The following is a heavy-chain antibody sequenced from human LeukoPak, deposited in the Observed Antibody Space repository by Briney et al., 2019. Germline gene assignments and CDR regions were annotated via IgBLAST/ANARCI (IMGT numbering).Heavy chain of an antibody. V-gene: IGHV3-30*03. Sequence: PGGSLRLSCAASGFTFSSYGMHWVRQAPGKGLEWVAVISYDGSNKYYADSVKGRLTISRDNSKNTLYLQMNSLRAEDTAVYYCARDHGSCFDYWGQGTLVTVSS. D-gene: IGHD2-15*01. J-gene: IGHJ4*02. CDR2: ISYDGSNK. CDR1: GFTFSSYG. CDR3: ARDHGSCFDY.